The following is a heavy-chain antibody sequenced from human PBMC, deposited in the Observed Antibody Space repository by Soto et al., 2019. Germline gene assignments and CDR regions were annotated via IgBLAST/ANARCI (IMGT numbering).Heavy chain of an antibody. V-gene: IGHV3-7*01. CDR1: GFTFSSYW. CDR2: IKQDGSEK. CDR3: ARAHYYYGSGSYYGTPPPGDY. D-gene: IGHD3-10*01. Sequence: GGSLRLSCAASGFTFSSYWMSWVRQAPGKGLEWVANIKQDGSEKYYVDSVKGRFTISRDNAKNSLYLQMKSLRAEDTAVYYCARAHYYYGSGSYYGTPPPGDYWGQGTLVTVSS. J-gene: IGHJ4*02.